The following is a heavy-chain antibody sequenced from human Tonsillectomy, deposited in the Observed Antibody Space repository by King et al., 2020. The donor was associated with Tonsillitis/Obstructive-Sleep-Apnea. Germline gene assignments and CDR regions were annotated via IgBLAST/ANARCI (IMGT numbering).Heavy chain of an antibody. CDR2: MNPNSSNT. J-gene: IGHJ6*03. Sequence: QLVQSGAEVKKPGASVKVSCKASGYTFTSYDIHWVRQATGQGLEWMGWMNPNSSNTGYAQKFQGRVTMTRNTSISTAYMELSSLRSEDTAVYYCARDYYDSSGYYMDVWGKGTTVTVSS. V-gene: IGHV1-8*01. D-gene: IGHD3-22*01. CDR1: GYTFTSYD. CDR3: ARDYYDSSGYYMDV.